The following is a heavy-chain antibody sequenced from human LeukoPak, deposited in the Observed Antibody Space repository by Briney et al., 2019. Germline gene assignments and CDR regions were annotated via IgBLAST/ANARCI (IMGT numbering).Heavy chain of an antibody. CDR3: AGVFPLSNWFDP. D-gene: IGHD2-21*01. CDR2: FDPEDGET. CDR1: GYTPTELS. J-gene: IGHJ5*02. V-gene: IGHV1-24*01. Sequence: ASVKASCKVSGYTPTELSMHWVRQAPGKGLEWMGGFDPEDGETIYAQKFQGRVTMTEDTSTDTAYMELSSLRSEDTAVYYCAGVFPLSNWFDPWGQGTLVTVSS.